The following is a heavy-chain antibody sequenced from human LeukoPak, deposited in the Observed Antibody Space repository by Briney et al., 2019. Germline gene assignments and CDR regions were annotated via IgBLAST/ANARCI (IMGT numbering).Heavy chain of an antibody. V-gene: IGHV1-2*06. J-gene: IGHJ4*02. CDR1: GYTFTGYY. Sequence: ASVKVSCKASGYTFTGYYMHWVRQAPGQGLEWMGRINPNSGGTNYAQKFQGRVTMTRDTSISTAYMELSRLRSDDTAVYYCARGVTGTTSGDFDSWGQGTLVTVSS. D-gene: IGHD1-20*01. CDR3: ARGVTGTTSGDFDS. CDR2: INPNSGGT.